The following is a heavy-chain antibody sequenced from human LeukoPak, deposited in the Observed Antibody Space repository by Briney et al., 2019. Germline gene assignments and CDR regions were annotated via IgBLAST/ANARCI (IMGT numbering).Heavy chain of an antibody. Sequence: GGSLRLSCAASGFTFSSYWMHWVRQAPGKGLVWVSRINSDGSSTSYADSVKGRFTISRDNAKNTLYLQMNSLRAEDTAVYYCARDSSLPPYSSSSPPDYWGQGTLVTVSS. CDR1: GFTFSSYW. CDR2: INSDGSST. J-gene: IGHJ4*02. V-gene: IGHV3-74*01. D-gene: IGHD6-6*01. CDR3: ARDSSLPPYSSSSPPDY.